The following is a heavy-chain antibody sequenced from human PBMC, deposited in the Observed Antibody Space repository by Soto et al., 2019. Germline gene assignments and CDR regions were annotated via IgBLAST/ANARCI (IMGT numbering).Heavy chain of an antibody. J-gene: IGHJ4*02. D-gene: IGHD2-21*01. CDR1: GGSISDNNW. CDR3: ARHIGVPGTRGFDY. V-gene: IGHV4-4*02. Sequence: QVQLQESGPGLVRPSGTLSLTCAVSGGSISDNNWWSWVRQPPGKGLEWIGKIYRSGTANYNPSLNSRVTISMDKSKNQISLHLYSVTAADSAVYYCARHIGVPGTRGFDYWGQGTLVTVSS. CDR2: IYRSGTA.